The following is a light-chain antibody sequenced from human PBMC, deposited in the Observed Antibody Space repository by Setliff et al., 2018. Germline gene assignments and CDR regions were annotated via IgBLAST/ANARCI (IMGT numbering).Light chain of an antibody. Sequence: QSALTQPPSASGTPGLRITSSCSGSDSNIGRYSVNWYMQLPGTAPKVIIYNNSHRPSGVPDRFSASKSGTSASLAISGLQFEDEAEYYCAAWDDSPKGWVCAGGTKVTV. CDR3: AAWDDSPKGWV. CDR1: DSNIGRYS. CDR2: NNS. J-gene: IGLJ3*02. V-gene: IGLV1-44*01.